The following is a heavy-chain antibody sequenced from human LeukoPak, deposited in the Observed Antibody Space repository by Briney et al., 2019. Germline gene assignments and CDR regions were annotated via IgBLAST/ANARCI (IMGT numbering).Heavy chain of an antibody. J-gene: IGHJ4*02. V-gene: IGHV3-30*04. CDR3: ARDSGGFDY. CDR2: ISYDGSNK. CDR1: GFTFSSSA. Sequence: GGSLRLSCAASGFTFSSSAMSWVRQVPGKGLEWVAVISYDGSNKYYADSVKGRFTISRDNSKNTLYLQMNSLRAEDTAVYYCARDSGGFDYWGQGTLVTVSS. D-gene: IGHD2-15*01.